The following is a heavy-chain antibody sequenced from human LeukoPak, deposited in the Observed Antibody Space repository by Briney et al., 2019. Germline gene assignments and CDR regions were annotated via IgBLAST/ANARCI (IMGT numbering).Heavy chain of an antibody. Sequence: SQTLSLTCAVSGGSISSGGYSWSWIRQPPGKGLEWIGYIYHSGSTYYNPSLKSRVTISVDRSKNQFSLKLGSVTAADTAVYYCARLVVEEANFDYWGQGTLVTVSS. J-gene: IGHJ4*02. CDR1: GGSISSGGYS. D-gene: IGHD2-15*01. CDR2: IYHSGST. V-gene: IGHV4-30-2*01. CDR3: ARLVVEEANFDY.